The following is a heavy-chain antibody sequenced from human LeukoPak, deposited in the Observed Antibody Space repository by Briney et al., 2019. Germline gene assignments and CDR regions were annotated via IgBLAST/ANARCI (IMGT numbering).Heavy chain of an antibody. J-gene: IGHJ4*02. V-gene: IGHV3-30*07. CDR1: GFTFSSYA. D-gene: IGHD3-3*01. Sequence: RPGGSLRLSCAASGFTFSSYAMHWVRQAPGKGLEWVAVISYDGSNKYYADSVKGRFTISRDNSKNTLYPQMNSLRAEDTAVYYCATNGGVVSPVNFDYWGQGTLVTVSS. CDR3: ATNGGVVSPVNFDY. CDR2: ISYDGSNK.